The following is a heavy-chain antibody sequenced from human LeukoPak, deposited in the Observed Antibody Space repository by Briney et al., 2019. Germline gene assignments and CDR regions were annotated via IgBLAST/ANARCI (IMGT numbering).Heavy chain of an antibody. D-gene: IGHD1-26*01. Sequence: GESLKISCRASGYNFPNYWIVWVRQMPTKGLELMGIIYPGDSDARYSPSFQGQVTISADKSISTAYLQWSSLKASDTAMYYCARHTTPVYVGGVDIWGQGTLVTVSS. CDR3: ARHTTPVYVGGVDI. CDR2: IYPGDSDA. J-gene: IGHJ4*02. CDR1: GYNFPNYW. V-gene: IGHV5-51*01.